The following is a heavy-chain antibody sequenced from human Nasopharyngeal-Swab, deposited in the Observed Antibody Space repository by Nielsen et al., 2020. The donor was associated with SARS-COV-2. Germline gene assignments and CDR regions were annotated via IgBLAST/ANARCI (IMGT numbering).Heavy chain of an antibody. Sequence: SETLSLTCTVSGGSISSGGYYWSRIRQHPGKGLEWIGYIYYSGSTYYNPSLKSRVTISVDTSKNQFSLKLSSVTAADTAVYYCARRFTDTIFGANNYYFDYWGQGTLVTVSS. CDR2: IYYSGST. CDR3: ARRFTDTIFGANNYYFDY. CDR1: GGSISSGGYY. D-gene: IGHD3-3*01. V-gene: IGHV4-31*03. J-gene: IGHJ4*02.